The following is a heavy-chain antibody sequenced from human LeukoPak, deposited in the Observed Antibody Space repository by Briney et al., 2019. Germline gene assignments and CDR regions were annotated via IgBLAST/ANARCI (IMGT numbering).Heavy chain of an antibody. Sequence: KPGGSLRLSCAASGFTFSSYAMSWVRQAPGKGLEWIGEINHSGSTNYNPSLKSRVTISVDTSKNQFSLKLSSATAADTAVYYCARGLPRLYYYVNSWFDPWGQGTLVTVSS. CDR3: ARGLPRLYYYVNSWFDP. J-gene: IGHJ5*02. D-gene: IGHD3-10*02. V-gene: IGHV4-34*01. CDR2: INHSGST. CDR1: GFTFSSYA.